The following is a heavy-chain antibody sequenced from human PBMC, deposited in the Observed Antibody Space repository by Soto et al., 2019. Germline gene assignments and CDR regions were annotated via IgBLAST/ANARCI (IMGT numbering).Heavy chain of an antibody. CDR2: INPNSGGT. D-gene: IGHD3-22*01. CDR1: GYTFTGYY. Sequence: ASVKVSCKASGYTFTGYYMHWLRQSPGQGLEWMGWINPNSGGTNYAQKFQGRVTMTRDTSISTAYMELSRLRSDDTAVYYCARVYDSSGYYSGYWGQGTLVTVSS. V-gene: IGHV1-2*02. J-gene: IGHJ4*02. CDR3: ARVYDSSGYYSGY.